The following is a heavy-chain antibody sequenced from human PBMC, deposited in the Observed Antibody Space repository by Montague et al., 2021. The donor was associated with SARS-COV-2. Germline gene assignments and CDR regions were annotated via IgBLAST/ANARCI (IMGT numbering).Heavy chain of an antibody. CDR3: ARHITGSGNAFDI. Sequence: SETLSLTCTVSGGSVSSSSYYWGWIRQPPGKGLEWIGCTYYTGSTYYNPSLKSRVTISVDTSKNQFSLKLSSVTAADTAVYYCARHITGSGNAFDIWGQGTMVTVSS. CDR1: GGSVSSSSYY. V-gene: IGHV4-39*01. CDR2: TYYTGST. J-gene: IGHJ3*02. D-gene: IGHD3-10*01.